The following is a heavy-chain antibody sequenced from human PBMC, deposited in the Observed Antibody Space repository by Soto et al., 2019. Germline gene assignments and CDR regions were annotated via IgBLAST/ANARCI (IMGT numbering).Heavy chain of an antibody. CDR2: TYYRSKWYN. D-gene: IGHD6-19*01. J-gene: IGHJ4*01. V-gene: IGHV6-1*01. CDR3: ARASSYTSGWGFDY. Sequence: PXPTLSLPCAISGDSVSRNRAAWNWIRQSPSRGLEWLGRTYYRSKWYNDYAVSVRSRITINPDTSKNQFSLHLDSVTPEDTALYYCARASSYTSGWGFDYWGPGTLVTISS. CDR1: GDSVSRNRAA.